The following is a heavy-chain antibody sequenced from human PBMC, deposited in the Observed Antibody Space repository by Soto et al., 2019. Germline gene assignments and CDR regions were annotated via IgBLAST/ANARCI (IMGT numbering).Heavy chain of an antibody. Sequence: ASVKVSCKASGYTFTSYYMHWVRQAPGQGLEWMGIINPSGGSTSYAQKFQGRVTMTRDTSTSTVYMELSSLRSEDTAVYYCARDTPLPSQVPYNYYYYYMDVWGIGTTVTVSS. CDR2: INPSGGST. D-gene: IGHD2-2*01. CDR1: GYTFTSYY. CDR3: ARDTPLPSQVPYNYYYYYMDV. J-gene: IGHJ6*03. V-gene: IGHV1-46*03.